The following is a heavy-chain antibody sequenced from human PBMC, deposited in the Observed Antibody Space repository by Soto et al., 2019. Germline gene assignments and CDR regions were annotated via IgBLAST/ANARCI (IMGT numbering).Heavy chain of an antibody. V-gene: IGHV4-31*03. Sequence: QVQLQESGPGLVKPSQTLSLTCTVSGGSVSSGAYYWSWIRQYPGKGLEWIGYIHSSGSAYYKPSLESSASISLDTSQNQFSLRLTSVTAADTAVYYCARDQRIGGAFDIWGQGPLVTVSS. CDR1: GGSVSSGAYY. J-gene: IGHJ3*02. D-gene: IGHD3-16*01. CDR3: ARDQRIGGAFDI. CDR2: IHSSGSA.